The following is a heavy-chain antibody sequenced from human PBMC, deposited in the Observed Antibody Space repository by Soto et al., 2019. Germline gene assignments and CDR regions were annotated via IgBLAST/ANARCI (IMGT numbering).Heavy chain of an antibody. CDR1: GGSLSSYY. CDR3: ARRYGASFDY. CDR2: IYYSGST. J-gene: IGHJ4*02. D-gene: IGHD4-17*01. V-gene: IGHV4-59*01. Sequence: SETLSLTCTVSGGSLSSYYWSWIRQPPGKGLEWIGYIYYSGSTNYNPSLKSRVTISVDTSKNQFSLKLSSVTAADTAVYYCARRYGASFDYWAQGTLVTVSS.